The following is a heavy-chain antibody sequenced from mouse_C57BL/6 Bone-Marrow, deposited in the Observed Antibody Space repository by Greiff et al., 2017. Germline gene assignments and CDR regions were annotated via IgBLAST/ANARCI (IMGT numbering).Heavy chain of an antibody. CDR3: TRSYEAWFAY. D-gene: IGHD1-1*01. CDR1: GYAFSSSW. CDR2: IYPGDGDT. J-gene: IGHJ3*01. V-gene: IGHV1-82*01. Sequence: QVQLQQSGPELVKPGASVKISCKASGYAFSSSWMNWVKQRPGKGLEWIGRIYPGDGDTNYNGKFKGKATLTADKSSSTAYMQLSSLTSEDSAVYFCTRSYEAWFAYWGQATLVTVSA.